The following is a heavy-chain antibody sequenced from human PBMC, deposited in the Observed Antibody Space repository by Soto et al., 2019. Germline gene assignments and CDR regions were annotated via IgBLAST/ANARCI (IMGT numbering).Heavy chain of an antibody. CDR1: GGTFNSYA. V-gene: IGHV1-69*12. CDR2: IIPIFGTA. CDR3: ASPGETPYYYGMDV. J-gene: IGHJ6*02. Sequence: QVQLVQSGAEVKKPGSSVKVSCKASGGTFNSYAISWVRQAPGQGLEWMGGIIPIFGTADYAQRFQGRVTITADESTSTAYMELSSLRSVDTAVYYCASPGETPYYYGMDVWGQGTTVTVSS.